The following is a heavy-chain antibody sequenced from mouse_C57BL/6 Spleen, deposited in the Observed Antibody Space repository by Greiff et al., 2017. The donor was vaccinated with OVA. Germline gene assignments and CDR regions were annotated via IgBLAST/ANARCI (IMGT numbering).Heavy chain of an antibody. Sequence: EVQLQESGGGLVQPGGSLSLSCAASGFTFTDYYMSWVRQPPGKALEWLGFIRNKANGYTTEYSASVKGRFTISRDNSQSILYLQMNALRAEDSATYYGARYIPYTPPLLSRYFDVWGTGTTVTVSS. CDR3: ARYIPYTPPLLSRYFDV. V-gene: IGHV7-3*01. J-gene: IGHJ1*03. CDR1: GFTFTDYY. D-gene: IGHD1-1*01. CDR2: IRNKANGYTT.